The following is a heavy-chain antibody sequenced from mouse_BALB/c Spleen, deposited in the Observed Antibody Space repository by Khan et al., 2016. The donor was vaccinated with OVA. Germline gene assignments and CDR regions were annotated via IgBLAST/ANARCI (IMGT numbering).Heavy chain of an antibody. V-gene: IGHV7-3*02. D-gene: IGHD4-1*02. CDR2: IAKKADGYST. CDR1: GFTFTDYY. Sequence: EVQLVESGGGLVQPGGSLRLSCATSGFTFTDYYMTWVRQPPGEALEWLGFIAKKADGYSTENSASVKGRFTISRDTSQNILYLQMTTLRAEDSATYYCARDQVGSYFDYWGQGTTLTVSS. CDR3: ARDQVGSYFDY. J-gene: IGHJ2*01.